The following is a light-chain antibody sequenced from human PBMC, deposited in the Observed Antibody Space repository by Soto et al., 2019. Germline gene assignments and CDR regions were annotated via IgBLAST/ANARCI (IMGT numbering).Light chain of an antibody. Sequence: DIQITQSASTLSASVGDRVTMTCRASQSISSWLAWYQQKPGKAPKLLIYKASSLESGVPSRFSGSGSGTEFTLTISSLQPDDFATYYCQQYHRASITFGQGTRLEIK. CDR2: KAS. V-gene: IGKV1-5*03. J-gene: IGKJ5*01. CDR3: QQYHRASIT. CDR1: QSISSW.